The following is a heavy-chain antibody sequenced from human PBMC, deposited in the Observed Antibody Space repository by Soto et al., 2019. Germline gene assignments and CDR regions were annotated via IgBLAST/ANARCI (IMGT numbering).Heavy chain of an antibody. Sequence: LRLSCAGSGFMFSNFAMTWVRQAPGKGLEWVSTTRSNGEHTYYADSVKGRFTVSRDNSKNTLFLEMSSLRAEDTAIYYCAKDSKSVSVSAARVYGMDVWGQGTTVTVSS. CDR1: GFMFSNFA. CDR2: TRSNGEHT. CDR3: AKDSKSVSVSAARVYGMDV. J-gene: IGHJ6*02. D-gene: IGHD2-2*01. V-gene: IGHV3-23*01.